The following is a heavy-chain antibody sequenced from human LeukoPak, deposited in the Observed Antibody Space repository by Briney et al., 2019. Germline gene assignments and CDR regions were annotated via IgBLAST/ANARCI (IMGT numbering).Heavy chain of an antibody. D-gene: IGHD3-10*01. J-gene: IGHJ5*02. CDR3: AAANNLVRGVISPSAP. Sequence: SVKVSCKASGYTLINSYVQWVRQARGQRLEWVGWIIVGSGHTRYAQKFQERVTITRDMSTSTALVDLNIMRSEDSAVYYCAAANNLVRGVISPSAPWGQGTLVTVSS. V-gene: IGHV1-58*01. CDR1: GYTLINSY. CDR2: IIVGSGHT.